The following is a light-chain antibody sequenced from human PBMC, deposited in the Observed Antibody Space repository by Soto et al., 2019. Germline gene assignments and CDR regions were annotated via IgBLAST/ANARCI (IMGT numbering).Light chain of an antibody. V-gene: IGLV1-40*01. CDR1: SSNIGAGYD. CDR3: QSYDSSLSGSRV. CDR2: GNS. Sequence: QSVLKQPPSVSGAQGQRVTITCTGSSSNIGAGYDVHWYQQLPGTAPKLLIYGNSNRPSGVPDRFSGSKSGTSASLAITGLQAEDEADYYCQSYDSSLSGSRVFGTGTKVTVL. J-gene: IGLJ1*01.